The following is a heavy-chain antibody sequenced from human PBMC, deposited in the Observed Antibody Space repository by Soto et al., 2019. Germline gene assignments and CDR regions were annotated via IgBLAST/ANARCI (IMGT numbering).Heavy chain of an antibody. D-gene: IGHD3-3*01. CDR2: ISAYNGNT. CDR1: GYTFTSYG. CDR3: ARDRGLETYYDFWSGTYNWFDP. Sequence: ASVKVSCKASGYTFTSYGISWVRQAPGQGLEWMGWISAYNGNTNYAQKFQGRVTMTTDTSTSTAYMELRSLRSDDTAVYYCARDRGLETYYDFWSGTYNWFDPWGQGTLVTVSS. V-gene: IGHV1-18*01. J-gene: IGHJ5*02.